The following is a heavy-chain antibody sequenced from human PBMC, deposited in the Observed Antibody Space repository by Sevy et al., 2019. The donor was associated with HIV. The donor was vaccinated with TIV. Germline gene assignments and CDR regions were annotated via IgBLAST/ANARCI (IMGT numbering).Heavy chain of an antibody. J-gene: IGHJ4*02. V-gene: IGHV3-7*01. D-gene: IGHD6-13*01. CDR2: IKQDGSVR. CDR3: VRAIAADGSF. Sequence: GGSLRLSCVGSGFNLNSYWMSWARQAPGKGLEWVANIKQDGSVRFYVHSVKGRFTISRDNARNLVYLQMNSLRLEDTALYYCVRAIAADGSFWGQGTLVTVSS. CDR1: GFNLNSYW.